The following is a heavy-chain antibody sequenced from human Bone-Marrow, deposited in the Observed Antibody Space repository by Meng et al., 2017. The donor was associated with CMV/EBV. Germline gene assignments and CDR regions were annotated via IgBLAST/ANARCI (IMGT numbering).Heavy chain of an antibody. D-gene: IGHD3-3*01. J-gene: IGHJ3*02. CDR1: GGSFSGYY. CDR3: ARGLGVRFLEWLLPDAFDI. CDR2: INHSGST. Sequence: GSLRLSCAVYGGSFSGYYWSWIRQPPGKGLEWIGEINHSGSTNYNPSLKSRVTISVDTSKNQFSLKLSSVTAADTAVYYCARGLGVRFLEWLLPDAFDIWGQGTIVTVSS. V-gene: IGHV4-34*01.